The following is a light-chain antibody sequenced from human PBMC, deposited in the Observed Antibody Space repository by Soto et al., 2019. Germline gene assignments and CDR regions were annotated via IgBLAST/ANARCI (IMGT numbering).Light chain of an antibody. CDR2: AAS. CDR1: QSISSY. J-gene: IGKJ5*01. Sequence: DIPMTQSPSSLSASVGDRVTITCRASQSISSYLNWYQQKPGKAPKLLIYAASSLQSGVPSRFSGSGSGTDFTLTISSLQPEDFATYYCQQSYSTPLVTFGQGTRLEMK. V-gene: IGKV1-39*01. CDR3: QQSYSTPLVT.